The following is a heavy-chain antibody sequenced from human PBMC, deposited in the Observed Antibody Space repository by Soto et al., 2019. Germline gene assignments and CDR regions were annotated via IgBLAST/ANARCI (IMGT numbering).Heavy chain of an antibody. V-gene: IGHV4-39*01. J-gene: IGHJ6*03. CDR2: IYYSGST. Sequence: SETLSLTCTVSGGSISSSSYYWGWIRQPPGKGLEWIGSIYYSGSTYYNPSLKSRVTISVDTSKNQFSLKLSSVTAADTAVYYCARGYCSSTSCYNYYYYMGVWGKGTTVTVSS. D-gene: IGHD2-2*02. CDR3: ARGYCSSTSCYNYYYYMGV. CDR1: GGSISSSSYY.